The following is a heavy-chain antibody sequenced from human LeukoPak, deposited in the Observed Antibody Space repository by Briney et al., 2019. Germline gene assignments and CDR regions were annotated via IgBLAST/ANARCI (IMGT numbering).Heavy chain of an antibody. CDR2: IYYSGST. J-gene: IGHJ4*02. D-gene: IGHD3-10*01. CDR1: GGSISSSSHY. Sequence: PSETLSLTCTVSGGSISSSSHYWGWVRQPPGKGLEWIGNIYYSGSTYYNPSVKSRVTISVDTSKNQFSLKLSSVTAADTAVYYCARPVRSCYGSGTYGVDWGQGTLVTVSS. V-gene: IGHV4-39*01. CDR3: ARPVRSCYGSGTYGVD.